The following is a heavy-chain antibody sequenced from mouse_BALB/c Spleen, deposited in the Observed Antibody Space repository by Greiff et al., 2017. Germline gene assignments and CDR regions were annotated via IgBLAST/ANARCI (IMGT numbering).Heavy chain of an antibody. CDR2: ISYDGSN. J-gene: IGHJ1*01. CDR1: GYSITSGYY. D-gene: IGHD1-1*01. CDR3: ARPNYYGSGWYFDV. Sequence: EVKLVESGPGLVKPSQSLSLTCSVTGYSITSGYYWNWIRQFPGNKLEWMGYISYDGSNNYNPSLKNRISITRDTSRNQFFLKLNSVTTEDTATYYCARPNYYGSGWYFDVWGAGTTVTVSS. V-gene: IGHV3-6*02.